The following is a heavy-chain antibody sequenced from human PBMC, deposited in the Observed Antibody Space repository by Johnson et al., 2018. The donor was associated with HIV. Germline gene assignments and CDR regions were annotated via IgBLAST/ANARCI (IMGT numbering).Heavy chain of an antibody. CDR1: GFTFSSYG. CDR2: IRCDGSNK. D-gene: IGHD3-22*01. J-gene: IGHJ3*02. CDR3: AKDKSGRYYDSSGYSLDDALDI. V-gene: IGHV3-30*02. Sequence: QVQLVESGGGVVQPGGSLRLSCAASGFTFSSYGMHWVRQAPGKGLEWVAFIRCDGSNKYYADSVKGRFTISRDNSKNTLYLQMNSLRAEDTAVYYCAKDKSGRYYDSSGYSLDDALDIWGQGTMVTVSS.